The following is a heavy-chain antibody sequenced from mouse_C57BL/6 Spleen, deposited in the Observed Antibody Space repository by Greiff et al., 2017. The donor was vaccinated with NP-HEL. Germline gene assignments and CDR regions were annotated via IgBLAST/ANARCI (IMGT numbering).Heavy chain of an antibody. D-gene: IGHD4-1*01. CDR2: ISYDGSN. CDR3: ARNDWAYYFDY. J-gene: IGHJ2*01. Sequence: EVQLVESGPGLVKPSQSLSLTCSVTGYSITSGYYWNWIRQFPGNKLEWMGYISYDGSNNYNPSLKNRISITRDTSKNQFFLKLNSVTTEDTATYYCARNDWAYYFDYWGQGTTLTVSS. V-gene: IGHV3-6*01. CDR1: GYSITSGYY.